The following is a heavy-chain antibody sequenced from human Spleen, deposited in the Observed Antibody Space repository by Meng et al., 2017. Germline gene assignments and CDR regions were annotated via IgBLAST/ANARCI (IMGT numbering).Heavy chain of an antibody. D-gene: IGHD6-13*01. CDR1: GGSISTSGYY. V-gene: IGHV4-39*01. CDR2: IGHSGFT. CDR3: ASLSTSWSGADY. Sequence: QPQLQESGPGLVKPSEALSPTCSVSGGSISTSGYYWGWIRQPPGKGLAWIGSIGHSGFTYYTPSLKSRVTVSIDTSRNQFSLWLTSVTAADTAVYYCASLSTSWSGADYWGQGTLVTVSS. J-gene: IGHJ4*02.